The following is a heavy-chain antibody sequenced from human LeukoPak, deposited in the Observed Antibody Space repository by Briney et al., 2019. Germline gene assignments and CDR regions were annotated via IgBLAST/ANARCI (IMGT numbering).Heavy chain of an antibody. J-gene: IGHJ2*01. CDR1: GGSISSNGYY. Sequence: SETLSLTCSVSGGSISSNGYYWGWIRQPPGKGLEWIGSIYYTGSTFDNPSLESRVTISMDKSRNHLSLKLNSVTAADTAVYYCASYQWPSWYFDLWGRGTLVTVSA. D-gene: IGHD6-19*01. CDR2: IYYTGST. V-gene: IGHV4-39*07. CDR3: ASYQWPSWYFDL.